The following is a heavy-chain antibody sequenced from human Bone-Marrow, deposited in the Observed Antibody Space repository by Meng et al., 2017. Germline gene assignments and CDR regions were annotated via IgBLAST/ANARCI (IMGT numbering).Heavy chain of an antibody. CDR2: INHSGST. J-gene: IGHJ4*02. CDR1: DGSSSGYY. V-gene: IGHV4-34*01. CDR3: ARGRVVAATNPKFDY. D-gene: IGHD2-15*01. Sequence: VQRKRGGAGLLKPSAALSLTCGGYDGSSSGYYRRWIRQPPGKGLEWIGEINHSGSTNYNQSLKSRGTISVDTSKNQFPLKLSSVIAADTAVYYCARGRVVAATNPKFDYWGQGTLVTVSS.